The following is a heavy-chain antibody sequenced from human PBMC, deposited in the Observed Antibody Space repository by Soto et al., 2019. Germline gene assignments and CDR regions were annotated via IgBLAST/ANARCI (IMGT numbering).Heavy chain of an antibody. J-gene: IGHJ4*02. Sequence: SETLSLTCTVSGGSISSYYWSWIRQPPGKGLEWIGYIYYSGSTNYNPSLKSRVTISVDTSKNQFSLKLSSVTAADTAVYYCARITYCGGDCYPFDYWGQGTLVTVSS. D-gene: IGHD2-21*02. CDR1: GGSISSYY. CDR2: IYYSGST. V-gene: IGHV4-59*01. CDR3: ARITYCGGDCYPFDY.